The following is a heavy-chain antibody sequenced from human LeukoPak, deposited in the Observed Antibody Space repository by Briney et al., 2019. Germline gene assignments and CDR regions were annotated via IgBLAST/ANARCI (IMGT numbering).Heavy chain of an antibody. J-gene: IGHJ4*02. CDR2: IWYDGSNK. CDR3: AKGTYYYDSSGYNRFDY. V-gene: IGHV3-33*06. D-gene: IGHD3-22*01. Sequence: GGSLRLSCAASGLTFSSYWMSWVRQAPGKGLEWVAVIWYDGSNKYYADSVKGRFTISRDNSKNTLYLQMNSLRAEDTAVYYCAKGTYYYDSSGYNRFDYWGQGTLVTVSS. CDR1: GLTFSSYW.